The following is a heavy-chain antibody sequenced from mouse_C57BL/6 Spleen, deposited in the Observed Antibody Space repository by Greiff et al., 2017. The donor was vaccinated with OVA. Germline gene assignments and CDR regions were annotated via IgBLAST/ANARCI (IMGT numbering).Heavy chain of an antibody. CDR1: GYTFTSYW. CDR3: ARSATVVATHFDY. CDR2: IDPSDSET. J-gene: IGHJ2*01. Sequence: QVQLQQPGAELVRPGSSVKLSCKASGYTFTSYWMHWVKQRPIQGLEWIGNIDPSDSETHYNQKFKDKATLTVDKSSSTAYMQLSSLTSEDSAVYYCARSATVVATHFDYWGQGTTLTVSS. D-gene: IGHD1-1*01. V-gene: IGHV1-52*01.